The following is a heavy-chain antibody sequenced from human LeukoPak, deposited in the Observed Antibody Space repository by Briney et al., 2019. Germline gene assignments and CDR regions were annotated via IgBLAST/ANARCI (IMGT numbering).Heavy chain of an antibody. CDR3: ASQVGVSGLPV. J-gene: IGHJ3*01. Sequence: PSETLSLTCTVSGGSISSGDYYWSWIRQPPGKGLEWIEYIYYSGSTYYNPSLKSRVTISVDTSKNQFSLKLSSVTAADTAVYYCASQVGVSGLPVWGQGTMVTVSS. V-gene: IGHV4-30-4*01. CDR2: IYYSGST. D-gene: IGHD1-26*01. CDR1: GGSISSGDYY.